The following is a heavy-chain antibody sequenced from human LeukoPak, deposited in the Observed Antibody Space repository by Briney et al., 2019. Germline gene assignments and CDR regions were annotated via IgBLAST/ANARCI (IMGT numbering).Heavy chain of an antibody. J-gene: IGHJ6*03. CDR2: IYHSGST. CDR3: AREAFGSGSNKLYYYYYMDV. D-gene: IGHD3-10*01. CDR1: GGSISSSNW. V-gene: IGHV4-4*02. Sequence: SGTLSLTCAVSGGSISSSNWWSWVRQPPGKGLEWIGEIYHSGSTNYNPSLKSRVTISVDKSKNQFSLKLSSVTAADTAVYYCAREAFGSGSNKLYYYYYMDVWGKGTTVTISS.